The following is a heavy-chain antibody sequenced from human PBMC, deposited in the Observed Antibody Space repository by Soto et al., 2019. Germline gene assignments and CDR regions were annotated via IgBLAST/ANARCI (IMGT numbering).Heavy chain of an antibody. Sequence: SETLSLTCTVSGDSISRYYWNWIRQPPGKGLEWIGYIYYSGSTNYNPSLKSRVTISVDTSKNQFSLKLNSVTAADTAVYYFASSPPGDYLPSFDHWAQGTLVPVSS. CDR1: GDSISRYY. D-gene: IGHD4-17*01. CDR3: ASSPPGDYLPSFDH. V-gene: IGHV4-59*01. J-gene: IGHJ4*02. CDR2: IYYSGST.